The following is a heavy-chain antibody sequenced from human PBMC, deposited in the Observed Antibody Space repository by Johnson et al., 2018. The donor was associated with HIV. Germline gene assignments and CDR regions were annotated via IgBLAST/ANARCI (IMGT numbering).Heavy chain of an antibody. V-gene: IGHV3-30*19. CDR3: ARVPNDAFDI. CDR2: ISYDGSNK. Sequence: QVQLVESGGGVVQPGRSLRLSCAASGFTFSDYGMHWVRQAPGEGLEWVALISYDGSNKYYADSVKGRFTISRDNSKNTLYLQMNSLRAEDTAVYYCARVPNDAFDIWGQGTMVTVSS. J-gene: IGHJ3*02. CDR1: GFTFSDYG.